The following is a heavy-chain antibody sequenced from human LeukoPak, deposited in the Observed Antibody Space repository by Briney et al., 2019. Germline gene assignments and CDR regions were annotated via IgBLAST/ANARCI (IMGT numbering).Heavy chain of an antibody. CDR2: ISSSGSTI. D-gene: IGHD3-3*01. CDR1: GFTFGTYA. Sequence: GGSLRLSCAASGFTFGTYAMNWVRQAPGKGLEWVSYISSSGSTIYYADSEKGRFTISRDNAKNSLYLQMNSLRAEDTAVYYCARDPYDFWSGPRYFDLWGRGTLVTVSS. CDR3: ARDPYDFWSGPRYFDL. V-gene: IGHV3-48*04. J-gene: IGHJ2*01.